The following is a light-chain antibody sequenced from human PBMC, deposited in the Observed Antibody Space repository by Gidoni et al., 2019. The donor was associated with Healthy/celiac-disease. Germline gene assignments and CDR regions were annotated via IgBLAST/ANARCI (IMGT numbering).Light chain of an antibody. CDR2: GAS. J-gene: IGKJ5*01. CDR1: QSVSSN. V-gene: IGKV3-15*01. Sequence: EIVITHSPATLSVSPGERATLSCRASQSVSSNLAWYQQKPGQAPRLLIYGASNRATGIPARLSGSGSGTEFTLTISSLQSEDFAVYYCQQYNNWPPITFGQGTRLEIK. CDR3: QQYNNWPPIT.